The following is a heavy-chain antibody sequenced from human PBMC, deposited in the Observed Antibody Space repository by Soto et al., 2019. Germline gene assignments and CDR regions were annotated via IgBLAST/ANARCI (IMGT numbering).Heavy chain of an antibody. CDR1: GGSTSSDNY. Sequence: SATLRLTWTVSGGSTSSDNYWSWIRQPPGKGLEWIGHIYYSGNTDYNPSLKSRLAISIDTSKNQFSLKLSSVTAADTAVYFCAREVVESPDGLCYFVSWCQTLRVTLSS. J-gene: IGHJ4*02. CDR3: AREVVESPDGLCYFVS. CDR2: IYYSGNT. V-gene: IGHV4-30-4*01.